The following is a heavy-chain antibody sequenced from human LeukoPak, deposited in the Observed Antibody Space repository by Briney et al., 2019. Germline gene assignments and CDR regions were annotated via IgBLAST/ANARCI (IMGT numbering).Heavy chain of an antibody. J-gene: IGHJ4*02. CDR2: ISGSGGST. D-gene: IGHD5-12*01. CDR1: GFTFSSYA. Sequence: GGSLRLSCAASGFTFSSYAMSWVRQAPGKGLEWVSAISGSGGSTYYADSVKGRFTISRDNSKNTLYLQMNSLRAEDTAVYYCAKEGVATIGNLTEFDYWGQGTLVTVSS. CDR3: AKEGVATIGNLTEFDY. V-gene: IGHV3-23*01.